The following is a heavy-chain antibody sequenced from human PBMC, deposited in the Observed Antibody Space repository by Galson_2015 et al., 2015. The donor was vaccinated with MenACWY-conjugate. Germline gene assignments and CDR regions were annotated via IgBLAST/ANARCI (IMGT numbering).Heavy chain of an antibody. V-gene: IGHV2-5*02. J-gene: IGHJ5*02. D-gene: IGHD5-18*01. CDR1: GFSLSSSGVG. CDR2: IYWDDDK. CDR3: AHSGGDTTMVHWWFDP. Sequence: PALVKPTQTLTLTCTFSGFSLSSSGVGVGWVRQPPGKALEWLALIYWDDDKRYSPSLKTRLTITRDTSKNQVVLTMTNMDPVDTATYYCAHSGGDTTMVHWWFDPWGRGTLATVSS.